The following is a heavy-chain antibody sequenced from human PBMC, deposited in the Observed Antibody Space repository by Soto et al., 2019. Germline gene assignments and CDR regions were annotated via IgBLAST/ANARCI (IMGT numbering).Heavy chain of an antibody. CDR2: IIPISGTA. CDR3: ARSQGSSTSLGLHYYYYYGMDV. D-gene: IGHD2-2*01. CDR1: GGTFSSYA. Sequence: QVQLVQSGAEVKKPGSSVKVSCKASGGTFSSYAISWVRQAPGQGLEWMGGIIPISGTANYAQKFQGRVTITADESTGTAYMELSSLSSEDTAVYYCARSQGSSTSLGLHYYYYYGMDVWGQGTTVTVSS. J-gene: IGHJ6*02. V-gene: IGHV1-69*01.